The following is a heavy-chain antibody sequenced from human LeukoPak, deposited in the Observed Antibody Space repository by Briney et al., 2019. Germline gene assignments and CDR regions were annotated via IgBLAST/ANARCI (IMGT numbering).Heavy chain of an antibody. CDR1: GYTFTTYA. V-gene: IGHV1-3*01. D-gene: IGHD1-26*01. CDR3: ASGVIVGATTFH. CDR2: INADDGNT. J-gene: IGHJ4*02. Sequence: ASVKVSCKTSGYTFTTYAIHWVRQAPGQRLEWMGLINADDGNTRYSQRFQGRVTTTRDTSANTAYMELSSLRFEDTAVYYCASGVIVGATTFHWGQGTLVTVSS.